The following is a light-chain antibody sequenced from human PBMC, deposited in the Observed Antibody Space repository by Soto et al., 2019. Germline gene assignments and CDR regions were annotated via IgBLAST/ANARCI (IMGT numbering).Light chain of an antibody. V-gene: IGKV1-39*01. CDR3: QQSHGIPYT. CDR1: QTISTY. J-gene: IGKJ2*01. Sequence: DLQMTQSPSSLSASVGDRVTITCRASQTISTYLNWYQQEPGKAPKLLIYAASSLQSGVPSRFSGSGSGTDFTLNISSLQPEDFAAYYCQQSHGIPYTFGQGTKLEIK. CDR2: AAS.